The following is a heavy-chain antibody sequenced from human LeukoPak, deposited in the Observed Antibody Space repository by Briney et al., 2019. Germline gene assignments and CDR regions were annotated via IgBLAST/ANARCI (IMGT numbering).Heavy chain of an antibody. D-gene: IGHD3-10*01. Sequence: PGGSLRLSCADSGFTFSSHWMHWVRQAPGKGLVWVSRIKYDASSTSYADSVKGRFTISRDNAKNTLYLQMNSLRVEHTAVYYCARDGTMVRGAPDAFDIWGQGTMVTVSS. V-gene: IGHV3-74*01. CDR1: GFTFSSHW. CDR3: ARDGTMVRGAPDAFDI. J-gene: IGHJ3*02. CDR2: IKYDASST.